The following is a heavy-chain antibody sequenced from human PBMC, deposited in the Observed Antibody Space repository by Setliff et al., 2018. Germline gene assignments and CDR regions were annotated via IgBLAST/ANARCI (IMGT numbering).Heavy chain of an antibody. CDR3: ARDGHNVYYFDY. D-gene: IGHD1-1*01. CDR1: GFTFSSLW. V-gene: IGHV3-48*04. J-gene: IGHJ4*02. CDR2: FSSSGSI. Sequence: GGSLRLSCAASGFTFSSLWMSWVRQAPGKGLEWVAYFSSSGSISYANSVKGRFTISRDNAKNSLYLQMNSLRVEDTAVYYCARDGHNVYYFDYWGLGTLVTVSS.